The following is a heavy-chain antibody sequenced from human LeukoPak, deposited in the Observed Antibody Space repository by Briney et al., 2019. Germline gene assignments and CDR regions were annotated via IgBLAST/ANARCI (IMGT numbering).Heavy chain of an antibody. Sequence: GGSLKISCQTSGYRFTIYWIGWVRQMPGKGLQWMGVIYPGDSDTRYSPSFQGQVSISADKSISTAYLQWSSLKASDTAMYYCARHLGRSGAQPYSDYWGQGSLVTVSS. J-gene: IGHJ4*02. V-gene: IGHV5-51*01. CDR3: ARHLGRSGAQPYSDY. D-gene: IGHD5-12*01. CDR2: IYPGDSDT. CDR1: GYRFTIYW.